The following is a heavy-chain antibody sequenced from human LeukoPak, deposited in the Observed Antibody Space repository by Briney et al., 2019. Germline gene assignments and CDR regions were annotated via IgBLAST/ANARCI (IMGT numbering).Heavy chain of an antibody. J-gene: IGHJ4*02. CDR1: GGSISSSNW. D-gene: IGHD3-16*02. Sequence: PSETLSLTCAVSGGSISSSNWWSWVRQPPGKGLEWIGESYHSGSTNYNPSLKSRVTISVDKSKNQFSLKLSSVTAADTAVYYCARVGYVWGSYRWYYFDYWGQGTLVTVSS. CDR3: ARVGYVWGSYRWYYFDY. V-gene: IGHV4-4*02. CDR2: SYHSGST.